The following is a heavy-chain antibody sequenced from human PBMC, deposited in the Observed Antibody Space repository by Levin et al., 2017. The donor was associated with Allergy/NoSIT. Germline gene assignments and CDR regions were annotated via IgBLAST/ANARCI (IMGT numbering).Heavy chain of an antibody. D-gene: IGHD6-13*01. Sequence: SQTLSLTCTVSGGSISSGGYYWSWIRQHPGKGLEWIGYIYYSGSTYYNPSLKSRVTISVDTSKNQFSLKLSSVTAADTAVYYCARVTAAGTELIDYWGQGTLVTVSS. CDR1: GGSISSGGYY. CDR2: IYYSGST. J-gene: IGHJ4*02. V-gene: IGHV4-31*03. CDR3: ARVTAAGTELIDY.